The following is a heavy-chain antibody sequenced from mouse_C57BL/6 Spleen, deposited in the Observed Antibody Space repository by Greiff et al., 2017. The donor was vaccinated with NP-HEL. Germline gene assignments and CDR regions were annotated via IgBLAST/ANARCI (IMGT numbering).Heavy chain of an antibody. Sequence: EVKLVESGGGLVKPGGSLKLSCAASGFTFSSYAMSWVRQTPEKRLEWVATISDGGSYTYYPDNVKGRFTISRDNAKNNLYLQMSHLKSEATAMYYCARDYYYGSRGYFDVWGTGTTVTVSS. CDR2: ISDGGSYT. D-gene: IGHD1-1*01. CDR3: ARDYYYGSRGYFDV. J-gene: IGHJ1*03. V-gene: IGHV5-4*03. CDR1: GFTFSSYA.